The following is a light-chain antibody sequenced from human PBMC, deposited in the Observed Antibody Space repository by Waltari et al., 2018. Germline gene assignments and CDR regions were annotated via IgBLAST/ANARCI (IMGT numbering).Light chain of an antibody. V-gene: IGLV3-25*03. Sequence: SYELTQPPSVSVSPGQTARITCSGDALANQYVSWYQQKPGLAPGLMIYKDTERPSGIPERFSGSSSGTTVTLTISGVQAEDEADYYCQSSDTNCTHVFGIGTKVTVL. CDR3: QSSDTNCTHV. J-gene: IGLJ1*01. CDR2: KDT. CDR1: ALANQY.